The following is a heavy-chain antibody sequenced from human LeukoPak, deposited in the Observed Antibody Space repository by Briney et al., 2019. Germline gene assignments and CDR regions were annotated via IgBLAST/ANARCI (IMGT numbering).Heavy chain of an antibody. CDR2: IYYGGST. Sequence: SGTLSLTCTVSGGSISSYYWSWIRQPPGKGLEWIGYIYYGGSTNYNPPLKSRVTISVDTSKNQFSLKLSSVTAADTAVYYCASSFIFHNLGYCSGGSCYSGRPGNYYFDYWGQGTLVTVSS. CDR1: GGSISSYY. CDR3: ASSFIFHNLGYCSGGSCYSGRPGNYYFDY. V-gene: IGHV4-59*08. D-gene: IGHD2-15*01. J-gene: IGHJ4*02.